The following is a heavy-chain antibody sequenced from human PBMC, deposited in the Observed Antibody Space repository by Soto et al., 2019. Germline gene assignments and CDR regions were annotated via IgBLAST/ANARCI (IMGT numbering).Heavy chain of an antibody. CDR3: AKDREVLRFLEWLLPVDFDY. V-gene: IGHV3-23*01. Sequence: GGSLRLSCAASGFTFSSYAMSWVRQAPGKGLEWVSAISGSGGSTYYADSVKGRFTISRDNSKNTLYLQMNSLRAEDTAVYYCAKDREVLRFLEWLLPVDFDYWGQGTLVTVSS. CDR1: GFTFSSYA. J-gene: IGHJ4*02. D-gene: IGHD3-3*01. CDR2: ISGSGGST.